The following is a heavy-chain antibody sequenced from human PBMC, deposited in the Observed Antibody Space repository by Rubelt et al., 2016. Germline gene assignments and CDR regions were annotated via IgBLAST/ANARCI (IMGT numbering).Heavy chain of an antibody. CDR3: ARNYYDGSGFTFDP. J-gene: IGHJ5*02. Sequence: QVQLQESGPGLVKSSETLSLTCIVSGYSISSAYYWGWIRQPPGKGLEWIGEVHHRGNSNYNPSLKSRVTLSVDTSKKQVSLRLSSVTAADTAVYYCARNYYDGSGFTFDPWGQGTLVTVSS. CDR1: GYSISSAYY. D-gene: IGHD3-22*01. CDR2: VHHRGNS. V-gene: IGHV4-38-2*02.